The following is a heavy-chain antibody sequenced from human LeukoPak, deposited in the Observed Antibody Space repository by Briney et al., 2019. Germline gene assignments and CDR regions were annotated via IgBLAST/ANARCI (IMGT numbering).Heavy chain of an antibody. D-gene: IGHD3-22*01. CDR1: GFTFSDYY. Sequence: GGSLRLSRAASGFTFSDYYVSWIRQAPGKGLEWVSYIISSGSTIYYADSVKGRFTISRDNAKNSLYLQMNSLRAEDTAVYYCARAGYYYDSSGYSGVDYWGQGTLVTVSS. CDR3: ARAGYYYDSSGYSGVDY. CDR2: IISSGSTI. V-gene: IGHV3-11*04. J-gene: IGHJ4*02.